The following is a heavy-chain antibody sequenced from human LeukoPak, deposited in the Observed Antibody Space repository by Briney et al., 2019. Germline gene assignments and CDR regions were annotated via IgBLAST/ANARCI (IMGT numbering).Heavy chain of an antibody. CDR1: GFTFSNSA. J-gene: IGHJ4*02. D-gene: IGHD4-17*01. CDR2: IGFRGDT. CDR3: ARGGNYGDYSH. V-gene: IGHV3-23*01. Sequence: GGSLRLSCEASGFTFSNSAMTWVRRPPGKGLEWVSGIGFRGDTYYADSVKGRFTNSRDNSKNTPYLQMTSLRADDTAVYYCARGGNYGDYSHWGQGTQVTVSS.